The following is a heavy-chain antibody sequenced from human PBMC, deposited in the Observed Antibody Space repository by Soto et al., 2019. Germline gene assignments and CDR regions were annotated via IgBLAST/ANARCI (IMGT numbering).Heavy chain of an antibody. CDR3: VRKAGASYMPAEYFQH. V-gene: IGHV3-74*01. D-gene: IGHD2-2*01. CDR2: IDHDGRST. J-gene: IGHJ1*01. Sequence: EVQLVESGGGLVQPGGSLRLSCAASGFSFSTYWMHWVRQGPGKGLVWVSRIDHDGRSTSYADSVKGRFTISRDNAKNTLSLQMISLTVEDTGVYYCVRKAGASYMPAEYFQHWGQGTLVTVSS. CDR1: GFSFSTYW.